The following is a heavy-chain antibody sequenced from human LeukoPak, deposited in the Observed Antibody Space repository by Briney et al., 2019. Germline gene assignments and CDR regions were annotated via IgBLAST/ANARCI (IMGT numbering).Heavy chain of an antibody. J-gene: IGHJ4*02. CDR2: INPNSGGT. V-gene: IGHV1-2*02. Sequence: GASVKVFCKASGYTFTGCYMHWVRQAPGQGLEWMGWINPNSGGTNYAQKFQGRVTMTRDASISTAYMELSRLRSDDTAVYYCARDSSIATRAWSHWGQGTLVTVSS. CDR3: ARDSSIATRAWSH. D-gene: IGHD6-6*01. CDR1: GYTFTGCY.